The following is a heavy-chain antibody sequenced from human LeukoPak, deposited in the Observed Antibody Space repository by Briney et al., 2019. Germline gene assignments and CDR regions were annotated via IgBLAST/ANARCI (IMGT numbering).Heavy chain of an antibody. V-gene: IGHV4-4*07. J-gene: IGHJ5*02. CDR2: IYTSGTI. CDR1: GSSINVYY. D-gene: IGHD3-10*01. Sequence: SETLSLTCTVAGSSINVYYWSWIRQPAGTALEWIGRIYTSGTITYNPSLKSRVTMSVDTSKNQFSLKLSSVTAADTAVYYCARDSGTTGEVKFDPWGQGTLVTVSS. CDR3: ARDSGTTGEVKFDP.